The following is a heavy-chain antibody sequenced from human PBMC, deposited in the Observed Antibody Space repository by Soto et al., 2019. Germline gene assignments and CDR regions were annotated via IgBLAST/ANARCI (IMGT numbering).Heavy chain of an antibody. V-gene: IGHV4-4*02. CDR3: ARGCSGGSCYPLMDV. D-gene: IGHD2-15*01. CDR2: IPHSGNT. CDR1: GGSISRSNW. J-gene: IGHJ6*02. Sequence: QVQLQESGPGLVKPSGTLSLTCAVSGGSISRSNWWSWVRQPPGKGLEWIGDIPHSGNTNYNPSLKSRVTISGDKSKNQFSLKLSSVTAADTAVYYCARGCSGGSCYPLMDVWGRGTTVTVSS.